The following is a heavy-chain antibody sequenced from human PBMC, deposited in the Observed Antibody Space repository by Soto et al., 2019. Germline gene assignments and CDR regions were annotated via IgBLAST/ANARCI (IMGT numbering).Heavy chain of an antibody. V-gene: IGHV4-61*08. CDR2: IYYSGST. D-gene: IGHD2-2*01. J-gene: IGHJ6*02. CDR3: SRLDCSSTSCYPYYYYGMDV. Sequence: SETLSLTCTVSGGSISSGGYYWSWIRQHPGKGLEWIGYIYYSGSTNYNHSLKSRVTISVDTSKNQFSLKLSSVTAADTAVYYCSRLDCSSTSCYPYYYYGMDVWGQGTTVTVSS. CDR1: GGSISSGGYY.